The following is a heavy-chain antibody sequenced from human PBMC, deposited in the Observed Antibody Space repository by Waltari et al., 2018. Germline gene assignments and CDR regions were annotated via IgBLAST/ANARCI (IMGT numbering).Heavy chain of an antibody. CDR2: IYHSGST. CDR3: ARVAWGSVDY. Sequence: QVQLQESVPGLVKPSETLSLTCAVSGYYISSGYYWGWIRQPPGKGLEWIGSIYHSGSTYYNPSLKSRVTISVDTSKNQFSLKLSSVTAADTAVYYCARVAWGSVDYWGQGTLVTVSS. CDR1: GYYISSGYY. V-gene: IGHV4-38-2*01. J-gene: IGHJ4*02. D-gene: IGHD3-10*01.